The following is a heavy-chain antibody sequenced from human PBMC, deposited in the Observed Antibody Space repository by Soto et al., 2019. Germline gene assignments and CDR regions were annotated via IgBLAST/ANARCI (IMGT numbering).Heavy chain of an antibody. D-gene: IGHD3-22*01. Sequence: LRLSFAAAGFDFEDYAMHWVRQVPGKGLEWVSLTNSDGTDSYYMDSVKGRFTISRDNGKSSLYLQMDRLRPEDTALYFCAKALYYYDSSPLDHWGQGTLVTVSS. V-gene: IGHV3-43D*04. J-gene: IGHJ4*02. CDR3: AKALYYYDSSPLDH. CDR2: TNSDGTDS. CDR1: GFDFEDYA.